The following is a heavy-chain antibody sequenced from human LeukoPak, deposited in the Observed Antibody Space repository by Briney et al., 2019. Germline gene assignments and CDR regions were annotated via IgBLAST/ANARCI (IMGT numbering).Heavy chain of an antibody. Sequence: ASVKVSCKASGYTFTGYYMHWVRQAPGQGLEWMGWINPNSGGTNYAQKFQGRVTMTRDTSISTAYMELSRLRSDDTAVYYCARVGYCSGGGCYPKLTYDYWGQGTLVTVSS. CDR3: ARVGYCSGGGCYPKLTYDY. CDR1: GYTFTGYY. CDR2: INPNSGGT. V-gene: IGHV1-2*02. D-gene: IGHD2-15*01. J-gene: IGHJ4*02.